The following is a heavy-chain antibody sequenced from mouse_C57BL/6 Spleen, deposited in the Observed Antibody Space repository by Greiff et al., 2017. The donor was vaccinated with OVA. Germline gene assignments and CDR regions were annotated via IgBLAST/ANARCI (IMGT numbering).Heavy chain of an antibody. V-gene: IGHV5-4*01. J-gene: IGHJ3*01. CDR3: AREGANWDVPFAY. Sequence: EVQRVESGGGLVKPGGSLKLSCAASGFTFSSYAMSWVRQTPEKRLEWVATISDGGSYTYYPDNVKGRFTISRDNAKNNLYLQMSHLKSEDTAMYYCAREGANWDVPFAYWGQGTLVTVSA. D-gene: IGHD4-1*01. CDR2: ISDGGSYT. CDR1: GFTFSSYA.